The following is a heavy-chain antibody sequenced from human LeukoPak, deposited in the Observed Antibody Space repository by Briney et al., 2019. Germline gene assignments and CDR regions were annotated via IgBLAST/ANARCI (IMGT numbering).Heavy chain of an antibody. CDR3: ARDANYYDSSGYYYALDY. D-gene: IGHD3-22*01. CDR1: GFTFTNYW. V-gene: IGHV3-7*01. CDR2: MKQDGREK. J-gene: IGHJ4*02. Sequence: GGSLRLSCVASGFTFTNYWMTWVRQAPGKGLEWVANMKQDGREKYYVDSVKGRFTTSRDYARNSLYLQLNSLRAEDTAVYYCARDANYYDSSGYYYALDYWGQGTLVTVSS.